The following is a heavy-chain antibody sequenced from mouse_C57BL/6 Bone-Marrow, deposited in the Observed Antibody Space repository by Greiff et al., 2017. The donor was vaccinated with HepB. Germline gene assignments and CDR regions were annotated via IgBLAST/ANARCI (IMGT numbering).Heavy chain of an antibody. D-gene: IGHD2-4*01. Sequence: DVQLQESGPGLVKPSQSLSLTCSVTGYSITSGYYWNWIRQFPGNKLEWMGYISYDGSNNYNPSLKNRISITRDTSKNQFFLKLNSVTTEDTATYYCARVGGNYYDYAYWGQGTLVTVSA. V-gene: IGHV3-6*01. CDR2: ISYDGSN. CDR3: ARVGGNYYDYAY. CDR1: GYSITSGYY. J-gene: IGHJ3*01.